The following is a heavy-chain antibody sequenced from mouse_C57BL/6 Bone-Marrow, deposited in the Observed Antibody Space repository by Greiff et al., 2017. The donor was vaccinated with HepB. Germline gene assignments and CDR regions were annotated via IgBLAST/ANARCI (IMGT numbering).Heavy chain of an antibody. D-gene: IGHD1-1*01. CDR2: ISYDGSN. CDR3: ARYYYGSSYHFDY. V-gene: IGHV3-6*01. Sequence: DVQLQESGPGLVKPSQSLSLTCSVTGYSITSGYYWNWIRQFPGNKLEWMGYISYDGSNNYNPSLKNRISITRDTSKNQFFLKLNSVTTEDTATYYCARYYYGSSYHFDYWGQGTTLTVSS. J-gene: IGHJ2*01. CDR1: GYSITSGYY.